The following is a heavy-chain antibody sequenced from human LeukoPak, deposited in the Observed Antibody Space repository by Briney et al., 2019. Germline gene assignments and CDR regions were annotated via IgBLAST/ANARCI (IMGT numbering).Heavy chain of an antibody. V-gene: IGHV3-48*03. CDR1: GFTFSSYE. Sequence: GGSLRLSCAASGFTFSSYEMNWVRQAPGKGLEWVSYISGSGRTIYDADSVKGRFSISRDNPKNSLYLQMNSLRAEDTAVYYCARFCGGDCYYYFDYWGQGTLVTVSS. CDR3: ARFCGGDCYYYFDY. J-gene: IGHJ4*02. CDR2: ISGSGRTI. D-gene: IGHD2-21*02.